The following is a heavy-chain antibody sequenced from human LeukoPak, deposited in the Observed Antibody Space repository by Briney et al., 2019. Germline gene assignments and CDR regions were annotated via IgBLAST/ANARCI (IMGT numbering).Heavy chain of an antibody. V-gene: IGHV3-23*01. D-gene: IGHD2-2*01. CDR1: GFTFSSYA. Sequence: GGSLRLSCAASGFTFSSYAMSWVRQAPGKGLEWVSAISGSGGSTYYADSVKGRFTISRDNSKNTLYLQMNSLRAEDTVVYYCANSRACSSTSCRTYFDYWGQGTLVTVSS. CDR2: ISGSGGST. CDR3: ANSRACSSTSCRTYFDY. J-gene: IGHJ4*02.